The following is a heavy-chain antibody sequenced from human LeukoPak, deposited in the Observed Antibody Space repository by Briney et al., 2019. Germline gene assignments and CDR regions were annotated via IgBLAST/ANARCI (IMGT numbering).Heavy chain of an antibody. Sequence: AAVHVFCKASRYTFPRYGLRWLEQAPGQGLAWVGWISAYNGNTNFAQMLQDRVTMTTYTSSSTAYMELRSLRSDDTAVYYCARAGSSSWYSEFDCWSQGTLVTVSS. CDR1: RYTFPRYG. CDR3: ARAGSSSWYSEFDC. CDR2: ISAYNGNT. V-gene: IGHV1-18*01. J-gene: IGHJ4*02. D-gene: IGHD6-13*01.